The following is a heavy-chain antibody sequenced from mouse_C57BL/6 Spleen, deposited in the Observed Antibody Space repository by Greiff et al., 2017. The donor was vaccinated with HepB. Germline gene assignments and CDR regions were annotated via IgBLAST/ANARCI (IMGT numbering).Heavy chain of an antibody. CDR2: IWGVGST. CDR3: ASPALDSSGYVRFAY. V-gene: IGHV2-6*01. Sequence: VMLVESGPGLVAPSQSLSITCTVSGFSLTSYGVDWVRQSPGKGLEWLGVIWGVGSTNYNSALKSRLSISKDNSKSQVFLKMNSLQTYDTAMYYCASPALDSSGYVRFAYWGQVTLVTVSA. CDR1: GFSLTSYG. J-gene: IGHJ3*01. D-gene: IGHD3-2*02.